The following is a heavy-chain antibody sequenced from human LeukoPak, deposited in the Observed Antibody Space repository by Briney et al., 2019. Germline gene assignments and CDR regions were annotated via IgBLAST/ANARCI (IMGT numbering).Heavy chain of an antibody. J-gene: IGHJ4*02. CDR1: GYTFTGYY. V-gene: IGHV1-2*06. D-gene: IGHD6-19*01. CDR3: ARIPAVAGTNFDY. Sequence: ASVKVSCKASGYTFTGYYMHWVRQAPGQGLEWMGRINPNSGGTNYAQKFQGRVTMTRDTSISTAYMELSRLRSDDTAVYYCARIPAVAGTNFDYWGQGTLVTVSS. CDR2: INPNSGGT.